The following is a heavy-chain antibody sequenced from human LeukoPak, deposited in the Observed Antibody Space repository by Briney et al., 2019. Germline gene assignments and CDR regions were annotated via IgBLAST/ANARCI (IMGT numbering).Heavy chain of an antibody. D-gene: IGHD3-22*01. CDR1: GGSISSYY. Sequence: ASETLSLTCTVSGGSISSYYWSWIRQPPGKGLERIGYIYYSGSTNYNPSLKSRVTISVDTSKNQFSLKLSSVTAADTAVYYCASLYYYDSSVGFDYWGQGTLVTVSS. V-gene: IGHV4-59*08. CDR2: IYYSGST. CDR3: ASLYYYDSSVGFDY. J-gene: IGHJ4*02.